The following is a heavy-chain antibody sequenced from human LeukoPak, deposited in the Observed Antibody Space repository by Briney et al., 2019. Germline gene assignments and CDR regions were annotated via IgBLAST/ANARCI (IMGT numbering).Heavy chain of an antibody. CDR2: ISGSGGST. Sequence: GGSLRLSCAASGFTFSRYAMSWVRQAPGKGLEWVSAISGSGGSTYYADSVKGRFTISRDNAKNSLYLQMNSLRAEDTAVYYCASDYCSGGSCYSTRPPEYLQHWGQGTLVTVSS. CDR1: GFTFSRYA. CDR3: ASDYCSGGSCYSTRPPEYLQH. D-gene: IGHD2-15*01. J-gene: IGHJ1*01. V-gene: IGHV3-23*01.